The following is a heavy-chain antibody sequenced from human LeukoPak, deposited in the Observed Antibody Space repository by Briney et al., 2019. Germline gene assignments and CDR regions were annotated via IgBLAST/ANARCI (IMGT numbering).Heavy chain of an antibody. D-gene: IGHD2-2*01. CDR2: IYYSGST. CDR3: ARGSRGGTHY. J-gene: IGHJ4*02. V-gene: IGHV4-59*01. CDR1: GGSISGYY. Sequence: SETLSLTCTVSGGSISGYYWSWIRQPPGKGLEWIGYIYYSGSTNYNPSLKSRVTISVDTSKNQFSLKLSSVTAADTAVYYCARGSRGGTHYWGQGTLVTVSS.